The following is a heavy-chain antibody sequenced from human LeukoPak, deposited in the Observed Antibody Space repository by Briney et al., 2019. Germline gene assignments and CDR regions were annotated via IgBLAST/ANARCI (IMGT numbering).Heavy chain of an antibody. CDR1: GDSISGYY. CDR2: IYFTGTT. D-gene: IGHD5-12*01. Sequence: SETLSLTCTVSGDSISGYYWSWIRQSPGQGLEWIGYIYFTGTTNYNPSLKSRVTISVDTSKKQLSLKLRSVTAADTAVYYCARDQRGDSAYDFDYWGQGILVTVSS. J-gene: IGHJ4*02. V-gene: IGHV4-59*01. CDR3: ARDQRGDSAYDFDY.